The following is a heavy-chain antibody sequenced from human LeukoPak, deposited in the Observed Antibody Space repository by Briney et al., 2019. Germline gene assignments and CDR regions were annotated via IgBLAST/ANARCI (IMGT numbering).Heavy chain of an antibody. Sequence: GGSLRLSCAASGFSLSGYWMHWVRQAPGKGLVWVSRIGPDGTGITYADPVKGRFTISRDIAKNTVYLQMNSLRAEDAALYYCTRVQAGRSGLMDVWSRGTTVTVSS. CDR2: IGPDGTGI. V-gene: IGHV3-74*01. CDR1: GFSLSGYW. CDR3: TRVQAGRSGLMDV. J-gene: IGHJ6*02. D-gene: IGHD2-8*02.